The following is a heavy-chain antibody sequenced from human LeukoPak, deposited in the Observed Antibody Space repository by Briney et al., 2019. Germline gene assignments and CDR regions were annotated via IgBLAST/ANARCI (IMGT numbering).Heavy chain of an antibody. CDR1: GGSFSGYY. J-gene: IGHJ4*02. CDR2: INHSGST. D-gene: IGHD4-17*01. Sequence: SETLSLTCAVYGGSFSGYYWSWIRQPPGKGLEWIGEINHSGSTNYNPSLKSRVAISVDTSKNQFSLKLSSVTAADTAVYYCASLKMTTVTTFGRINDYWGQGPLVTVSS. CDR3: ASLKMTTVTTFGRINDY. V-gene: IGHV4-34*01.